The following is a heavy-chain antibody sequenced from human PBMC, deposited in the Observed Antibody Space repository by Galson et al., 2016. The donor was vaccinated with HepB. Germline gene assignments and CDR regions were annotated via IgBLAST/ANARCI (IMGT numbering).Heavy chain of an antibody. CDR3: ARDRSRFSSGYYTGARDVFAV. J-gene: IGHJ3*01. CDR1: GFSFSTYT. Sequence: SLRLSCAASGFSFSTYTMNWVRQAPGKGLEWISYISSSSAYVDYADSVKGRFTISRENAKNSLYLQMNSLRAEDTAVYYCARDRSRFSSGYYTGARDVFAVCGQGTMVTVSS. D-gene: IGHD3-3*01. CDR2: ISSSSAYV. V-gene: IGHV3-21*01.